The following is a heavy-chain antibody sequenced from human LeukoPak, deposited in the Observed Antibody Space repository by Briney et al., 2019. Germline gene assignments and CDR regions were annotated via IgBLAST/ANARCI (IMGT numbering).Heavy chain of an antibody. J-gene: IGHJ4*02. CDR3: ARGGNYGSGSYYNEPFDY. D-gene: IGHD3-10*01. CDR1: GFTLSNYW. Sequence: QPGGSLRLSCAASGFTLSNYWMHWVRQAPGKGLVWVSRINSDGSSTSHADSVKGRFTISRDNAKNSLYLQMNSLRAEDTAVYYCARGGNYGSGSYYNEPFDYWGQGTLVTVSS. CDR2: INSDGSST. V-gene: IGHV3-74*01.